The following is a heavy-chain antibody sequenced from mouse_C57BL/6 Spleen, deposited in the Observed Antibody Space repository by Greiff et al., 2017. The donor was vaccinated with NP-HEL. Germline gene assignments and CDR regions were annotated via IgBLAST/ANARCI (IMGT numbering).Heavy chain of an antibody. CDR1: GFNIKNTY. Sequence: VQLKQSVAELVRPGASVKLSCTASGFNIKNTYMHWVKQRPEQGLEWIGRIDPANGYTKYAPKFQGKATITADTSSNTAYLQLSSLTSEDTAIYYCTRRGMDDYLAWFAYWGQGTLVTVSA. CDR3: TRRGMDDYLAWFAY. J-gene: IGHJ3*01. CDR2: IDPANGYT. D-gene: IGHD2-4*01. V-gene: IGHV14-3*01.